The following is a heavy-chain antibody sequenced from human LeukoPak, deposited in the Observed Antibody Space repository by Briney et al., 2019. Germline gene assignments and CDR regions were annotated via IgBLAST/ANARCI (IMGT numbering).Heavy chain of an antibody. D-gene: IGHD3-16*01. CDR1: GGSFSGYY. Sequence: SETLSLTCAVYGGSFSGYYWSWIRQPPGKGLEWIGEINHSGSTNYNPSLKSRVTISVDTSRNQFSLKLGSVTAADTAVYYCARGRALSFWVYWGQGTLVTVSS. V-gene: IGHV4-34*01. J-gene: IGHJ4*02. CDR3: ARGRALSFWVY. CDR2: INHSGST.